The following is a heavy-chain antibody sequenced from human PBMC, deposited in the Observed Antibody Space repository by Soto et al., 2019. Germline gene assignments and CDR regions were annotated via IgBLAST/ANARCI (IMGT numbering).Heavy chain of an antibody. CDR2: INPNSGGT. V-gene: IGHV1-2*02. D-gene: IGHD4-4*01. J-gene: IGHJ5*02. CDR1: GYTFTGFY. CDR3: ARGSEGHYRFCLDP. Sequence: QVQLVQSGAEVKKPGASVKDSCPASGYTFTGFYMHWMRQAPGPGLEWMGWINPNSGGTNYGKKFQGRVTMTRDRIVSIAYKELSRLRSGDKAGYYCARGSEGHYRFCLDPWDHGTRVT.